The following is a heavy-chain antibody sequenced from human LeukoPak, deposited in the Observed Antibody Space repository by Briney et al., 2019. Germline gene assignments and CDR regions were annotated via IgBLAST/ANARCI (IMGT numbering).Heavy chain of an antibody. CDR2: IYYSGST. J-gene: IGHJ4*02. D-gene: IGHD6-19*01. CDR3: AAEENSSGWYQVDY. CDR1: GGSISSYY. V-gene: IGHV4-59*01. Sequence: SETLSLTCTVPGGSISSYYWSWIRQPPGKGLEWIGYIYYSGSTNYNPSLESRVTISVDTSKNQFSLKLSSVTAADTAVYYCAAEENSSGWYQVDYWGQGTLVTVSS.